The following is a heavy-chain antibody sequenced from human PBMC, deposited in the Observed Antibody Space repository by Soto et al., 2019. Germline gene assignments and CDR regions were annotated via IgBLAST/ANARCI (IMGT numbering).Heavy chain of an antibody. CDR3: TTEFGYCSGGSCYSDAFDI. CDR2: IKSKTDGGTT. V-gene: IGHV3-15*01. D-gene: IGHD2-15*01. CDR1: GFTFSNAW. Sequence: GGSLRLSCAASGFTFSNAWMSWVRQAPGKGLEWVGRIKSKTDGGTTDYAAPVKGRFTISRDDSKNTLYLQMNSLKTEDTAVYYCTTEFGYCSGGSCYSDAFDIWGQGTMVTVSS. J-gene: IGHJ3*02.